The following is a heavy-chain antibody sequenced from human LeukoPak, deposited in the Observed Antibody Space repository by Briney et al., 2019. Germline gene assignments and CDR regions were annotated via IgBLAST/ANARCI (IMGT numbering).Heavy chain of an antibody. CDR1: GGSISSSSYY. D-gene: IGHD1-26*01. CDR2: IYYSGST. Sequence: PSETLSLTCTVSGGSISSSSYYWGWIRQPPGKGLEWIGSIYYSGSTYYNPSLKSRVTISVDRSKNQFSLKLSSVTAADTAVYYCARGSPPGVAPVDYWGQGTLVTVSS. J-gene: IGHJ4*02. V-gene: IGHV4-39*07. CDR3: ARGSPPGVAPVDY.